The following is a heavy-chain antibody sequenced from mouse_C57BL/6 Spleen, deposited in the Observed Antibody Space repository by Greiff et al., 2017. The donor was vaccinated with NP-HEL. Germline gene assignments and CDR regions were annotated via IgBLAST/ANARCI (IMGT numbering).Heavy chain of an antibody. CDR3: ARHYYQRPMDY. Sequence: EVNVVESEGGLVQPGSSMKLSCTASGFTFSDYYMAWVRQVPEKGLEWVANINYDGSSTYYLDSLKSRFIISRDNAKNILYLQMSSLKSEDTATYYCARHYYQRPMDYWGQGTSVTVSS. D-gene: IGHD1-2*01. V-gene: IGHV5-16*01. CDR2: INYDGSST. CDR1: GFTFSDYY. J-gene: IGHJ4*01.